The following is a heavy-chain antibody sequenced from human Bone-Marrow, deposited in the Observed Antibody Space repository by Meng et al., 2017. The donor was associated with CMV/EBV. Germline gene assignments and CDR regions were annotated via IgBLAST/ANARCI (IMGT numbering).Heavy chain of an antibody. Sequence: GESLKISCAASGFTFSSYAMSWVRQAPGKGLEWVSAISGSGGSTYYADSVKGRFTISRDNSKNTLYLQMNSLRAEDTAVYYCAKDAATYYDFWSGYSYFEYWGQGTLVTVYS. V-gene: IGHV3-23*01. D-gene: IGHD3-3*01. CDR1: GFTFSSYA. J-gene: IGHJ4*02. CDR2: ISGSGGST. CDR3: AKDAATYYDFWSGYSYFEY.